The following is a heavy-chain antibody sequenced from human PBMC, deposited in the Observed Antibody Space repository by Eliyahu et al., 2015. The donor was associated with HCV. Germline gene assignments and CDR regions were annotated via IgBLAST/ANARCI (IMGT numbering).Heavy chain of an antibody. Sequence: QVQLQESGPGLVKPSETLSLTCTVXGGSITTYSWSWVRQPPGKGLEWIGYXHXSGSTNYNPSLKSXVTISVDTSKNQFSLNLTSVTAADTAMYYCASGGGGIAVTGTGGWFDPWGQGTLVTVSS. CDR1: GGSITTYS. CDR3: ASGGGGIAVTGTGGWFDP. J-gene: IGHJ5*02. D-gene: IGHD6-19*01. CDR2: XHXSGST. V-gene: IGHV4-59*01.